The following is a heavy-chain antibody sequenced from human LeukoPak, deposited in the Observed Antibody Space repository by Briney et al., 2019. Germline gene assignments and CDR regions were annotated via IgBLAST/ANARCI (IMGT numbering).Heavy chain of an antibody. CDR3: ARGQLAAAVYFDY. CDR1: GFTFSSYS. Sequence: GGSLRLSCAASGFTFSSYSMNWVRQAPGKGLEWVSSISSSSSYIYYADSVKGRFTISRDNAKNSLYLQMNSLRAEDTAVYYCARGQLAAAVYFDYWGQGTLVTVSS. CDR2: ISSSSSYI. J-gene: IGHJ4*02. V-gene: IGHV3-21*01. D-gene: IGHD6-13*01.